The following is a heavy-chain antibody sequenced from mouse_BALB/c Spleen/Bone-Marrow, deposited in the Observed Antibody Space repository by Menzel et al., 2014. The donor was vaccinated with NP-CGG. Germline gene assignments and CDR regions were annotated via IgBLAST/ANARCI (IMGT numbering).Heavy chain of an antibody. Sequence: EVKLVESGPGLVKPSQSLSLTCSVTGYSITYGYYWNWIRQFPGNKLEWMAYITYDGSSDYNPSLKNRISITRDTSKNQFFLKLNSVTTEDTSTYYCAMGHYAMDYWGQGTSVTVSS. V-gene: IGHV3-6*02. CDR2: ITYDGSS. CDR1: GYSITYGYY. CDR3: AMGHYAMDY. J-gene: IGHJ4*01.